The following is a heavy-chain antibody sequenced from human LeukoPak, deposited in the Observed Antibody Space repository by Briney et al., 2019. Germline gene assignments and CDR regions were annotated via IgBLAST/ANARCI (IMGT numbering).Heavy chain of an antibody. J-gene: IGHJ4*02. Sequence: HPGTSLRLSCAASGFTFSNYARHRVRQAPGKGLEWVAFISYDGGSKYYAESVKGRFTISRDNSKSTVYLQMNSLRNEDTAVYYCARSYRSTWHYFDYWGRGTQVAVSS. V-gene: IGHV3-30-3*01. D-gene: IGHD6-13*01. CDR2: ISYDGGSK. CDR3: ARSYRSTWHYFDY. CDR1: GFTFSNYA.